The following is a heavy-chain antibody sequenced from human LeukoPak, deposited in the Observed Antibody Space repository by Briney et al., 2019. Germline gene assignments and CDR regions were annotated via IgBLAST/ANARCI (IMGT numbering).Heavy chain of an antibody. CDR1: GGSISSSSYY. CDR3: ASVVVVAASHYFDY. D-gene: IGHD2-15*01. V-gene: IGHV4-39*07. Sequence: SETLSLTCTVSGGSISSSSYYWGWIRQPPGKGLEWIGEINHSGSTNYNPSLKSRVTISVDTSKNQFSLKLSSVTAADTAVYYCASVVVVAASHYFDYWGQGTLVTVSS. CDR2: INHSGST. J-gene: IGHJ4*02.